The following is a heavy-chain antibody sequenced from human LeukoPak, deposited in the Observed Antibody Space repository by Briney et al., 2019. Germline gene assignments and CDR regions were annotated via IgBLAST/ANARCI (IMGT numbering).Heavy chain of an antibody. J-gene: IGHJ4*02. Sequence: PGGSLRLSCSASGFTFSGYAMHWVRQAPGKGLEYVSAISSNGGSTYYADSVKGRFTISRDNSKNTLYLQMSSLRAEDTAVYYCVKGNSGYVRRYFDYWGQGTLVTVSS. CDR2: ISSNGGST. CDR1: GFTFSGYA. V-gene: IGHV3-64D*06. D-gene: IGHD5-12*01. CDR3: VKGNSGYVRRYFDY.